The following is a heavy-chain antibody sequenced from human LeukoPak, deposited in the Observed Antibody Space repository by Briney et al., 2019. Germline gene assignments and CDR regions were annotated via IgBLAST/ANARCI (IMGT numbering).Heavy chain of an antibody. CDR3: ARYGGLRGMDV. CDR2: IYYSGST. V-gene: IGHV4-59*01. D-gene: IGHD4-23*01. CDR1: GGSISSYY. J-gene: IGHJ6*02. Sequence: SETLSLTCTVSGGSISSYYWSWIRQPPGKGLEWIGYIYYSGSTNYNPSLKSRVTISVDTSKNQFSLNLSSVTAADTAVYYCARYGGLRGMDVWGQGTTVTVSS.